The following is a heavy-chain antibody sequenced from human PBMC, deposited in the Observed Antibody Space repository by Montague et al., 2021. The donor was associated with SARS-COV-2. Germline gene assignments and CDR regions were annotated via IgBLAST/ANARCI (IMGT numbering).Heavy chain of an antibody. J-gene: IGHJ4*02. V-gene: IGHV4-61*05. Sequence: SESLSLTCTVSGGSISRSYYYWGWIRLPPGKGLEWIGRIYRSGSPNYNPSLKSRVVLSVDTSRNQFSLKMSSVTAADTAMYYCARGVDTGVVPVTGGFDSWGQGTLVIVSS. D-gene: IGHD5-18*01. CDR2: IYRSGSP. CDR1: GGSISRSYYY. CDR3: ARGVDTGVVPVTGGFDS.